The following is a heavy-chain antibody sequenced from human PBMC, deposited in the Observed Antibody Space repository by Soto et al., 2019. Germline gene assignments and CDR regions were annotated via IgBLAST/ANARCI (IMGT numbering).Heavy chain of an antibody. CDR3: ARGGNRDSSTSSGGGGFDY. V-gene: IGHV4-59*01. CDR1: GASIGSFD. D-gene: IGHD6-6*01. J-gene: IGHJ4*02. CDR2: LFHSGTT. Sequence: LEPLSVTSRVSGASIGSFDWSWIRQNTLNVPEWIGYLFHSGTTNYNHSLKSRVNISVDTSKNQFSLKLSSLTTADTAVYFCARGGNRDSSTSSGGGGFDYWGQGTLVSVPS.